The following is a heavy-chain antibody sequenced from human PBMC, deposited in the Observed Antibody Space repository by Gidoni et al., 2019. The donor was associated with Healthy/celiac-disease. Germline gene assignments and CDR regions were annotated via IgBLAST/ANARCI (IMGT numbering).Heavy chain of an antibody. J-gene: IGHJ5*02. Sequence: QVQLVQSGAEVKKPGASVKVSCKVSGYTLTALSMHWVRQAPGKGLEWMGGFDPEDGETIYAQKFQGRVTMTEDTSTDTAYMELSSLRSEDTAVYYCATLAEVATIRFGWFDPWGQGTLVTVSS. CDR1: GYTLTALS. CDR3: ATLAEVATIRFGWFDP. V-gene: IGHV1-24*01. CDR2: FDPEDGET. D-gene: IGHD5-12*01.